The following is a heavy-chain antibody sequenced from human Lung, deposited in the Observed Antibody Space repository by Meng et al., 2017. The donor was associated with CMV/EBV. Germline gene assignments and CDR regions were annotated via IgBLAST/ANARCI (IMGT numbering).Heavy chain of an antibody. J-gene: IGHJ4*02. CDR3: ARVYCSGGSCYSPFDD. CDR1: GYTFSDYG. D-gene: IGHD2-15*01. Sequence: ASXXVSXKASGYTFSDYGIGWVRQAPGQGLEWMGWINSYSGHTNYAQKLQGRVTMTTDTSTSSAYMELRSLRSDDTAVYYCARVYCSGGSCYSPFDDWGQGXLVTVSS. V-gene: IGHV1-18*01. CDR2: INSYSGHT.